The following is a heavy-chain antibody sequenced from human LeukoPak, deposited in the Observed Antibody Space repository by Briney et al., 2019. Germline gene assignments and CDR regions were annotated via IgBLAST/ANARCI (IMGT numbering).Heavy chain of an antibody. J-gene: IGHJ3*02. CDR1: GYSFTSYW. V-gene: IGHV5-51*01. D-gene: IGHD3/OR15-3a*01. CDR2: IYPGDSDT. CDR3: ARYRATPTEYDLLTGYYWAHAFDI. Sequence: GESLKISCKGSGYSFTSYWIGWVRQMPGKGLEWMGIIYPGDSDTRYSPSFQGQVTISADKSISTAYLQWSSLKASDTAMYYCARYRATPTEYDLLTGYYWAHAFDIWGQGTMVTVSS.